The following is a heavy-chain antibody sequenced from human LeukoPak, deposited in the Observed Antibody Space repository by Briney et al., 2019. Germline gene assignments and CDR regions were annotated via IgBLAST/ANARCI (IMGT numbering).Heavy chain of an antibody. D-gene: IGHD2-2*01. J-gene: IGHJ6*03. V-gene: IGHV4-59*01. CDR2: IYYSGST. CDR3: ARDRGIVVPAAQNYYYYYMDV. Sequence: SETLSLTCTVSGGSISSYYWSWIRQPPGKGLEWIGYIYYSGSTNHNPSLKSRVTISVDTSKNQFSLKLSSVTAADTAVYYCARDRGIVVPAAQNYYYYYMDVWGKGTTVTVSS. CDR1: GGSISSYY.